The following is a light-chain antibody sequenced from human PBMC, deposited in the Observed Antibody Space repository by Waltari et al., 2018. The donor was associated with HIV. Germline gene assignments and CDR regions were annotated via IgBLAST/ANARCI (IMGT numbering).Light chain of an antibody. CDR3: AAWDDGLHGWI. CDR1: NSNIGSNP. Sequence: QSVLTQPPSASGTPGQRVTIACSGSNSNIGSNPVNWYQQLPGTAPKLLIYNSKQRPSGVPDRFSRSKSGISASLAISGLQSEDEAGYYCAAWDDGLHGWIFGGGTKLTVL. CDR2: NSK. J-gene: IGLJ2*01. V-gene: IGLV1-44*01.